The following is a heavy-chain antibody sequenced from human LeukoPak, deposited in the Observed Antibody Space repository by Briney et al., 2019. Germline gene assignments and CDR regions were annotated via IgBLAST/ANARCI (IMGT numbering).Heavy chain of an antibody. CDR3: AREGGGSPYGMDV. CDR1: GFTFSSYT. V-gene: IGHV3-21*01. D-gene: IGHD2-15*01. CDR2: VRSSSTYM. J-gene: IGHJ6*02. Sequence: PGGSLRLSCAASGFTFSSYTMNWVRQAPGKGLEWVSSVRSSSTYMFYADSVKGRFSISRDNAKNSLYLQMNSLRAEDTAVYYCAREGGGSPYGMDVWGQGTTVTVSS.